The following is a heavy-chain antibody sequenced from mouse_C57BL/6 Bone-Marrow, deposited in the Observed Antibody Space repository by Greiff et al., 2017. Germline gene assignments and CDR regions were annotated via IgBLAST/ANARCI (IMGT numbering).Heavy chain of an antibody. J-gene: IGHJ1*03. V-gene: IGHV2-9-1*01. CDR2: IWTGGGT. D-gene: IGHD1-1*01. CDR1: GFSLTSYA. CDR3: ARNSNDYGSSYGYFDV. Sequence: VQLQQSGPGLVAPSQSLSITCTVSGFSLTSYAISWVRQPPGKGLEWLGVIWTGGGTNYNSALKSRLSISKDNSKSQVFLKMNSLQTDDTARYYCARNSNDYGSSYGYFDVWGTGTTVTVSS.